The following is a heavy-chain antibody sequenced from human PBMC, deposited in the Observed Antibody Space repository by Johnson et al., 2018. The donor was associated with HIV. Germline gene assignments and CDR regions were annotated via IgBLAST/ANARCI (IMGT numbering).Heavy chain of an antibody. Sequence: VQLVESGGGVVQPGRSLRLSCAASGFTFSSYGMSWVRQAPGKGLEWVSAISGSGGSTYYADSVKGRFTISRDNSKNTLYLQMNSLRAEDTAVYYCAKGDIVVVPAADYSSSSVDIWGQGTMVTVSS. CDR1: GFTFSSYG. CDR2: ISGSGGST. CDR3: AKGDIVVVPAADYSSSSVDI. J-gene: IGHJ3*02. D-gene: IGHD2-2*01. V-gene: IGHV3-23*04.